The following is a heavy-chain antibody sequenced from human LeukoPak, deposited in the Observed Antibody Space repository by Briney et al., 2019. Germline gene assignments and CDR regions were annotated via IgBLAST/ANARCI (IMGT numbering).Heavy chain of an antibody. D-gene: IGHD2-15*01. V-gene: IGHV4-39*01. CDR1: GGSISSSDYY. Sequence: SETLSLTCTVSGGSISSSDYYWGWIRQPRGKGLEWIGRIYYGGSTYYNPSLKSRVTISVDTSMNQFSLKLSFVTTADTAVYYCARALGYCSGGSCTRGYNWFDPWGQGTLVTVPS. CDR3: ARALGYCSGGSCTRGYNWFDP. CDR2: IYYGGST. J-gene: IGHJ5*02.